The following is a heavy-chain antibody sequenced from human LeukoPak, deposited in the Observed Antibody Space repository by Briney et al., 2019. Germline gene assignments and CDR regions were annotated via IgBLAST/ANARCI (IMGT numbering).Heavy chain of an antibody. Sequence: GGSLRLSCAASGITFSSYGMSWVRQAPGKGLEWVSSISSTGGTTYYADSVKGRFTISRDNAKNSLYLQMNSLRAEDTAVYYCARDPPRGWELPQEQDAFDIWGQGTMVTVSS. D-gene: IGHD1-26*01. CDR2: ISSTGGTT. CDR1: GITFSSYG. CDR3: ARDPPRGWELPQEQDAFDI. V-gene: IGHV3-23*01. J-gene: IGHJ3*02.